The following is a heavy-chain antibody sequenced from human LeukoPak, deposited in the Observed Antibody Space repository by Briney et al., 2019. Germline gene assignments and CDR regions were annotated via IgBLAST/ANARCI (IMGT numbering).Heavy chain of an antibody. CDR3: ARYQGDPLYGSGKNAFDI. Sequence: SETLSLTCTVSGGSISSYYWSWIRQPPGKGLEWIGYIYYSGSTNYNPSLKSRVTISVDTSKNQFSLKLSSVTAADTAVYYCARYQGDPLYGSGKNAFDIWGQGTMVTVSS. CDR2: IYYSGST. D-gene: IGHD3-10*01. CDR1: GGSISSYY. V-gene: IGHV4-59*01. J-gene: IGHJ3*02.